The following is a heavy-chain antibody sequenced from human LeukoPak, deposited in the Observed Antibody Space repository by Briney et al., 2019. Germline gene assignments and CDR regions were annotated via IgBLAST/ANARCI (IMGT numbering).Heavy chain of an antibody. Sequence: SETLSLTCTVSGGSISSYYWSWIRQPPGKGLEWIGYIYYSGTTNYNPSLKSRVTISIDTSKNQFSLKLSSVTAADTAVYYCARSGSHLWFGELSLSYWGQGTLVTVSS. CDR1: GGSISSYY. D-gene: IGHD3-10*01. V-gene: IGHV4-59*01. J-gene: IGHJ4*02. CDR3: ARSGSHLWFGELSLSY. CDR2: IYYSGTT.